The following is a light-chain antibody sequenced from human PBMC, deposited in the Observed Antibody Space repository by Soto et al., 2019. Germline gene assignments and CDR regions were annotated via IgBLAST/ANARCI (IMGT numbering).Light chain of an antibody. CDR2: DAS. CDR1: QSVSSY. J-gene: IGKJ1*01. V-gene: IGKV3-11*01. CDR3: QQRSNWWT. Sequence: EIVLTQSPATLSLSPGERTTISCRASQSVSSYLAWYQQKPGQAPRLLIYDASDRATGIPARFSGSGSGTDSTLTISTLEPEDFAVYYCQQRSNWWTFGQGTKAEIK.